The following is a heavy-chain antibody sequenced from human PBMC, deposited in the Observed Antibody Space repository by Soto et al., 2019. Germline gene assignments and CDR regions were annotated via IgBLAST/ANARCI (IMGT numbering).Heavy chain of an antibody. CDR3: ARYSRCGGDCXXDL. CDR1: GFTFGIYA. Sequence: QLLESGGGLVQPGGSPRLSCAASGFTFGIYAMSWVRQAPGKRLEWLSSISDMGDRVYYADSVKGRFTVSRDNSKNTLYLQMDSLRAEXXXVXYCARYSRCGGDCXXDLWGRGTLVTVSS. D-gene: IGHD2-21*02. J-gene: IGHJ5*02. V-gene: IGHV3-23*01. CDR2: ISDMGDRV.